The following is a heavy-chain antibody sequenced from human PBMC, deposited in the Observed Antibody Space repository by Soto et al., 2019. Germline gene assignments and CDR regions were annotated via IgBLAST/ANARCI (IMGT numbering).Heavy chain of an antibody. J-gene: IGHJ4*02. CDR3: ARDLGSGYDPGDY. CDR1: GGTFNSYV. V-gene: IGHV1-69*12. CDR2: IISIFGTP. D-gene: IGHD5-12*01. Sequence: QVQLVQSGAEVKKPGSSVKVSCKASGGTFNSYVFNWVRQAPGQGLEWIGGIISIFGTPNYGQKFQGRVTITADESTSTGFMELSSLTSEDTAIYYCARDLGSGYDPGDYWGQGTLVTVSS.